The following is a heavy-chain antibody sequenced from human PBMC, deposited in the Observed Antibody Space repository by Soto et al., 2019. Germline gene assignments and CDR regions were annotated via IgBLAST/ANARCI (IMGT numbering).Heavy chain of an antibody. CDR1: GYTFTSYA. CDR2: INAGDGNT. CDR3: ARDFYPLSAAGELNLISRWFDP. J-gene: IGHJ5*02. D-gene: IGHD6-13*01. V-gene: IGHV1-3*01. Sequence: GASVKVSCKASGYTFTSYAMHWVRQAPGQRLEWMGWINAGDGNTKYSQKFQGRVTITRDTSASTAYMELSSLRSEDTAVYYCARDFYPLSAAGELNLISRWFDPWGQGTLVTVSS.